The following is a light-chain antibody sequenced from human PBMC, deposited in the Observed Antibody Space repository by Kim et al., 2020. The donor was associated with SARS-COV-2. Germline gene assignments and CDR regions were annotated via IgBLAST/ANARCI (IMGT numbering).Light chain of an antibody. CDR1: NIRTKM. CDR2: YDN. CDR3: QVGDSGGDQQV. J-gene: IGLJ1*01. Sequence: APEKTASMTCGGDNIRTKMGNGCQQKPGQAPVLVICYDNDRPSGIPGRFAGANAGNTATLTSSRVEAGDEADYYCQVGDSGGDQQVFGTGTKVTVL. V-gene: IGLV3-21*04.